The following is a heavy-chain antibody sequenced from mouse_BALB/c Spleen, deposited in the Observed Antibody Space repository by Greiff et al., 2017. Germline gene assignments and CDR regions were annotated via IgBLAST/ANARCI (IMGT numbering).Heavy chain of an antibody. V-gene: IGHV7-3*02. CDR3: AREGTGSSLDY. CDR2: IRNKANGYTT. D-gene: IGHD4-1*01. CDR1: GFTFTDYY. Sequence: EVQRVESGGGLVQPGGSLRLSCATSGFTFTDYYMSWVRQPPGKALEWLGVIRNKANGYTTEYSASVKGRFTISRDNSQSILYLQMNTLRAEDSATYYCAREGTGSSLDYWGQGTTLTVSS. J-gene: IGHJ2*01.